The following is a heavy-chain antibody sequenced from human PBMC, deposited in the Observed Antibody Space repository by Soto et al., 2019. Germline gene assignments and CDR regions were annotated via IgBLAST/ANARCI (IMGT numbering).Heavy chain of an antibody. CDR3: ARGGSFGSANYDFWSGYPIDY. V-gene: IGHV4-59*01. Sequence: SETLSLTCTVSGVSISSYYWSWIRQPPGKGLEWIGYIYYSGSTNYNPSLKSRVTISVDTSKNQFSLKLSSVTAADTAVYYCARGGSFGSANYDFWSGYPIDYWGQGTLVTVSS. CDR2: IYYSGST. D-gene: IGHD3-3*01. J-gene: IGHJ4*02. CDR1: GVSISSYY.